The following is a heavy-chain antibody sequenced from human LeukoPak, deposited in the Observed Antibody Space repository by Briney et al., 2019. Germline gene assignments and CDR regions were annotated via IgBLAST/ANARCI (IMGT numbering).Heavy chain of an antibody. CDR2: INHSGST. CDR3: ARGHIAADPYYYYMDV. V-gene: IGHV4-34*01. CDR1: GGSFSGYY. D-gene: IGHD6-13*01. J-gene: IGHJ6*03. Sequence: SETLSLTCAVYGGSFSGYYWSWTRQPPGKGLEWIGEINHSGSTNYNPSLKSRVTISVDTSKNQFSLKLSSVTAADTAVYYCARGHIAADPYYYYMDVWGKGTTVTVSS.